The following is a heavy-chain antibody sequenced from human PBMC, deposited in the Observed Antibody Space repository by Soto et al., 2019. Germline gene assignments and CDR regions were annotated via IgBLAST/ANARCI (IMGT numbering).Heavy chain of an antibody. Sequence: PSETLSLTCTFSGVSISSGDYYWSWIRQPPRKGLEYIGYIYYSGSSHYNPSLKSRVTISLDTSRNQFSLKLSSVTAADTAVYYCARAIVAKIGGMEVWGQMTTVSVSS. CDR2: IYYSGSS. CDR3: ARAIVAKIGGMEV. J-gene: IGHJ6*02. CDR1: GVSISSGDYY. V-gene: IGHV4-30-4*01. D-gene: IGHD5-12*01.